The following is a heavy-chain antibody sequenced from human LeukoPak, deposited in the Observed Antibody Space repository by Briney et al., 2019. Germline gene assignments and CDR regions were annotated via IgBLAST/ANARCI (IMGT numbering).Heavy chain of an antibody. J-gene: IGHJ3*02. CDR2: INHSGSA. D-gene: IGHD1-1*01. V-gene: IGHV4-34*01. CDR1: GGSFSGDY. Sequence: PSETLSLTCGVYGGSFSGDYWSWVRQPPGKGLEWIGEINHSGSASYNPSLKSRVTISVDTSKIQFSLKLGSVTATDTAVYYCARMRDNWNVWVFDIWGQGTMVTVSS. CDR3: ARMRDNWNVWVFDI.